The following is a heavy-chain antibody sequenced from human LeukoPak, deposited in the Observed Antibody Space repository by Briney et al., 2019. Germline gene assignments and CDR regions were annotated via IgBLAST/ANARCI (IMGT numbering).Heavy chain of an antibody. CDR1: GFTFSSYA. V-gene: IGHV3-23*01. J-gene: IGHJ4*02. CDR2: TNGSGDST. Sequence: PGGALRLSRAASGFTFSSYAMRWVRQAAGKGVDWVSATNGSGDSTYYPDSVTGRCTISRDNSKTTQYLQMNSLRAEDTAVYYCAKAEVGARYYFDYWGQGTLVAVSS. CDR3: AKAEVGARYYFDY. D-gene: IGHD1-26*01.